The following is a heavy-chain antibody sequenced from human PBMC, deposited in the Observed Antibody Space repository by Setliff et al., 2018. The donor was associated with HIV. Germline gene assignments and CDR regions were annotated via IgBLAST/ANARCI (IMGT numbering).Heavy chain of an antibody. D-gene: IGHD3-10*01. CDR3: ARHVFYGLGKFGY. V-gene: IGHV4-4*09. Sequence: SETLSLTCTVSGGSISSYYWSWIRQPPGKGLEWIGSIYTSGSTNYNPSLKSRVTISVDTSKNQFSLKLSSVTAADTAVYYCARHVFYGLGKFGYWGQGTLVTVSS. CDR1: GGSISSYY. J-gene: IGHJ4*02. CDR2: IYTSGST.